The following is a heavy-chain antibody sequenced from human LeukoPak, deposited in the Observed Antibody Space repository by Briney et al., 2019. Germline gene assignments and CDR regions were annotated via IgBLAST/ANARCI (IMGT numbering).Heavy chain of an antibody. CDR2: IWYDGSNK. Sequence: GGSLRLSCAASGFTFSRYGRQWVRQAPGKGLEWVAVIWYDGSNKDYADSVKGRFSISRDNPKNTLYLQMNSLRAEDTAVYYCARGHIVGATSFDHWGQGTLVTVSS. D-gene: IGHD1-26*01. V-gene: IGHV3-33*01. CDR1: GFTFSRYG. J-gene: IGHJ4*02. CDR3: ARGHIVGATSFDH.